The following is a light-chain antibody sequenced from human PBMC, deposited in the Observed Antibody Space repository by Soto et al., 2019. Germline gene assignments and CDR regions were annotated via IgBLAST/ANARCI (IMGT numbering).Light chain of an antibody. CDR1: QGISSY. CDR2: AAS. Sequence: DIQLTQSPSFLSASVGDRVTITCRASQGISSYLAWYQQKPGKAPKLLIYAASTLQSGVPSRFSGSGSGTEFTRTISSLQPEDFATYYFQQLNSYPRVTFGGGTKVEIK. V-gene: IGKV1-9*01. CDR3: QQLNSYPRVT. J-gene: IGKJ4*01.